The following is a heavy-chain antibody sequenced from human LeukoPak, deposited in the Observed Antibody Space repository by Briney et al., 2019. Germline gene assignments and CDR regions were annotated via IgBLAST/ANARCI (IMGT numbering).Heavy chain of an antibody. J-gene: IGHJ4*02. CDR1: GGSFSGYY. D-gene: IGHD3-22*01. CDR2: INHSGST. Sequence: SETLSLTCAVYGGSFSGYYWSWIRQPPGKGLEWIGEINHSGSTNYNPSLKSRVTISVDTSKNQFSLKLSSVTAADTAVYYCARESADYYDSSGTTYYFDYWGQGTLVTVSS. V-gene: IGHV4-34*01. CDR3: ARESADYYDSSGTTYYFDY.